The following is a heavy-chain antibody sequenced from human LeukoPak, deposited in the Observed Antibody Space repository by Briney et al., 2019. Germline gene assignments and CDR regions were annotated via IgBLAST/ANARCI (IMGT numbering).Heavy chain of an antibody. CDR3: ARTPYYYDSSGNYYYYYGMDV. D-gene: IGHD3-22*01. CDR2: IYYSGST. CDR1: GGSISSYY. J-gene: IGHJ6*02. V-gene: IGHV4-59*12. Sequence: PSETLSLTCTVSGGSISSYYWSWIRQPPGKGLEWIGYIYYSGSTNYNPSLKSRVTMSVDTSKNQFSLKLSSVTAADTAVYYCARTPYYYDSSGNYYYYYGMDVWGQGTTVTVSS.